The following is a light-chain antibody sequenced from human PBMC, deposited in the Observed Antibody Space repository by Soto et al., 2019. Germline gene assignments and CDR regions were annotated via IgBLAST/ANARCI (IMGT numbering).Light chain of an antibody. CDR2: RNN. V-gene: IGLV1-47*01. CDR3: AAWHDSLSRV. Sequence: QSVLTQPPSASGTPGQRVTISCSGSSSNIGSNYVYWYQQLPGTAPKLLIYRNNQRPSGVPDRFSGSKSGTSASLAISGLRSEAEADYYYAAWHDSLSRVFGGGTQLTVL. CDR1: SSNIGSNY. J-gene: IGLJ7*01.